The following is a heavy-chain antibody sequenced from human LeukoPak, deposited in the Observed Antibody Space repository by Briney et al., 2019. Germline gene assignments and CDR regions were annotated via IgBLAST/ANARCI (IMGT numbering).Heavy chain of an antibody. CDR3: ARDLLGFPPGQYSSSWYEVPHSNWFDP. V-gene: IGHV1-18*01. D-gene: IGHD6-13*01. CDR1: GYTFTSYG. J-gene: IGHJ5*02. CDR2: ISAYNGNT. Sequence: ASVKVSCKASGYTFTSYGISWVRQAPGQGLEWMGWISAYNGNTHYAQKLQGRVTMTTDTSTSTAYMELRSLRSDDTAVYYCARDLLGFPPGQYSSSWYEVPHSNWFDPWGQGTLVTVSS.